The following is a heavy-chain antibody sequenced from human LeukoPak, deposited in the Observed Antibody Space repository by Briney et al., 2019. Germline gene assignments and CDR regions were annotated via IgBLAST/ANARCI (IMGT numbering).Heavy chain of an antibody. CDR1: GFTFSSYA. CDR3: ANLPGIAAAGTPRD. CDR2: ISGSGGST. D-gene: IGHD6-13*01. V-gene: IGHV3-23*01. J-gene: IGHJ4*02. Sequence: GGSLRLACPASGFTFSSYAMSWVRQAPGKGLEWVSAISGSGGSTYYADSVKGRFTISRDNSKNTLYLQMNSLRAEDTAVYYCANLPGIAAAGTPRDWGQGTLVTVSS.